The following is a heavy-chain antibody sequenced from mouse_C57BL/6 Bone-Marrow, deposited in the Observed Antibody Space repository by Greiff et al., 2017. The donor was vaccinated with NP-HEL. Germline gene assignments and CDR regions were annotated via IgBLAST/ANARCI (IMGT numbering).Heavy chain of an antibody. V-gene: IGHV1-81*01. D-gene: IGHD1-1*01. CDR1: GYTFTSYG. Sequence: QVQLQQPGAELVRPGASVKLSCKASGYTFTSYGISWVKQRPGQGLEWIGEIYPRSGYTYYNEKFKGKATLTVDKSSSTAYMELRSLTSVDSAVYVGARPSYYDGSSYDLDYWGQGTTLTVSS. CDR3: ARPSYYDGSSYDLDY. J-gene: IGHJ2*01. CDR2: IYPRSGYT.